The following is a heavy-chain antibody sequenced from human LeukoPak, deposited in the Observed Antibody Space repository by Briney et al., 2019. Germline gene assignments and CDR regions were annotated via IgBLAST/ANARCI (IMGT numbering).Heavy chain of an antibody. Sequence: SQTLSLTCTVSGGSISSGGYYWSWIRQPPGKGLEWIGYIYHSGSTYYNPSLKSRVTISVDRSKNQFSLKLSSVTAADTAVYCCAWGTYCSSTSCSDYYYYYYMDVWGKGTTVTVSS. CDR1: GGSISSGGYY. CDR2: IYHSGST. V-gene: IGHV4-30-2*01. J-gene: IGHJ6*03. CDR3: AWGTYCSSTSCSDYYYYYYMDV. D-gene: IGHD2-2*01.